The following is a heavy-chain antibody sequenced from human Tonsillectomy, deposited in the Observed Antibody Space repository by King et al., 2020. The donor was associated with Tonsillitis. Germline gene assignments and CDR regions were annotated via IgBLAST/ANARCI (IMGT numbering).Heavy chain of an antibody. CDR2: IYSSGRT. Sequence: QLQESGPGLVKPSQTLSLTCTVSGGSISSGGYYWAWIRQHPGRGLEWIGHIYSSGRTYYNPSLKSRLTISIDTSENQFSLRLTSVTAADTVVYYCAGYIGYADPAVDIWGQGTMVTVAS. CDR1: GGSISSGGYY. D-gene: IGHD5-12*01. CDR3: AGYIGYADPAVDI. V-gene: IGHV4-31*03. J-gene: IGHJ3*02.